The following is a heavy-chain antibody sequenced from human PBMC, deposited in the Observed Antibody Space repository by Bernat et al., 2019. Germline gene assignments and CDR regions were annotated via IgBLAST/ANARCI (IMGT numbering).Heavy chain of an antibody. CDR3: ARDATEPAGYFDY. CDR1: GFTFNSYG. CDR2: MWYDGSNE. J-gene: IGHJ4*02. D-gene: IGHD2-2*01. Sequence: QVQLVESGGGVVQPGRSLRLSCAASGFTFNSYGMQWVRQAPGKGLEWVTFMWYDGSNEYYADSVKGRFTISRDNSKNTLYLQMNSLRAEDTAVYFCARDATEPAGYFDYWGQGTLVTVSS. V-gene: IGHV3-33*01.